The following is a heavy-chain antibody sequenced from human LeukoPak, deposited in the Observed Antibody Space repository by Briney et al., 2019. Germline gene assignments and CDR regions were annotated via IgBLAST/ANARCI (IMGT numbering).Heavy chain of an antibody. V-gene: IGHV3-30*02. Sequence: GGSLRLSCAASGFTFSSYGMHWVRQAPGKGLEWVAFIRYDGSNKYYADSVKGRFTISRDNSKNTLYLQMSSLRSEDTAVYYCASGDYYDSSGYLRDWGQGTLVTVSS. CDR1: GFTFSSYG. J-gene: IGHJ4*02. CDR2: IRYDGSNK. D-gene: IGHD3-22*01. CDR3: ASGDYYDSSGYLRD.